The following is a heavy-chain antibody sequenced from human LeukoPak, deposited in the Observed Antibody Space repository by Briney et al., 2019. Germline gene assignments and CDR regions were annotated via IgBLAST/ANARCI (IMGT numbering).Heavy chain of an antibody. CDR3: ANLGDFWSGYYPNWFDP. V-gene: IGHV1-69*06. D-gene: IGHD3-3*01. Sequence: ASVKVSCKASGGTFSSYAISWVRQAPGQGLEWMGGIIPIFGTANYAQKFQGRVTMTEDTSTDTAYMELSSLRSEDTAVYYCANLGDFWSGYYPNWFDPWGQGTLVTVSS. CDR2: IIPIFGTA. CDR1: GGTFSSYA. J-gene: IGHJ5*02.